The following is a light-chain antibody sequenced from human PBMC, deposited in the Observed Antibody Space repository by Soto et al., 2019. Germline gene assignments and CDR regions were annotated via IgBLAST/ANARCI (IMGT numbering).Light chain of an antibody. CDR1: QTISTH. Sequence: DILMTQSPSSLSASVGDRVTITCRASQTISTHLNWYQQKPGKAPNVLIYAASTLPTGVPSRFSGSGSGTNFTLTITSLHPEDFATYYCQQSYGIPRTFGQGIKVEVK. V-gene: IGKV1-39*01. CDR2: AAS. J-gene: IGKJ1*01. CDR3: QQSYGIPRT.